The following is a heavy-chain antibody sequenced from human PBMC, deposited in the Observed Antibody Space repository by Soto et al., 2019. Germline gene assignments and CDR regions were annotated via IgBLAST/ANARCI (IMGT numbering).Heavy chain of an antibody. CDR3: ARSALRFLEWLGVQDY. J-gene: IGHJ4*02. D-gene: IGHD3-3*01. V-gene: IGHV1-18*04. Sequence: GVSVKVSCKASGYTFTSYGISWVRQAPGQGLEWMGWISAYNGNTNYAQKLQGRVTMTTDTSTSTAYMELRSLRSDDTAVYYCARSALRFLEWLGVQDYWGQGTLVTVSS. CDR1: GYTFTSYG. CDR2: ISAYNGNT.